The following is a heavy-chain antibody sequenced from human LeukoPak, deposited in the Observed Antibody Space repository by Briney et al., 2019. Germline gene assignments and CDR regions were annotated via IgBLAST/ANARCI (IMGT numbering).Heavy chain of an antibody. CDR1: GGSTNKYY. CDR3: ARHFVAFPHYFDY. D-gene: IGHD2-21*01. Sequence: SETLSHTCTVSGGSTNKYYWSWMRQPPGKGVEWIAFIYYSGSTKYNPSLKGRVTISVDTSKNQFCLRLSSVTAADTAVYYCARHFVAFPHYFDYWGQGTLVTVSS. V-gene: IGHV4-59*08. CDR2: IYYSGST. J-gene: IGHJ4*02.